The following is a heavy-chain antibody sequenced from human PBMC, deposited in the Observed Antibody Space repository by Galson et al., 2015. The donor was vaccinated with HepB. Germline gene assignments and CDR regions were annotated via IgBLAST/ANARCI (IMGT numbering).Heavy chain of an antibody. Sequence: SLRLSCAASGFTFSNAWMSWVRQAPGKGLEWVGRSKSKTDGGTTDYAAPVKGRFTISRDDSKNTLYLQMNSLKTEDTAVYYCTTGSSSYETGYYYYGMDVWGQGTTVTVSS. CDR3: TTGSSSYETGYYYYGMDV. CDR2: SKSKTDGGTT. J-gene: IGHJ6*02. V-gene: IGHV3-15*01. CDR1: GFTFSNAW. D-gene: IGHD6-13*01.